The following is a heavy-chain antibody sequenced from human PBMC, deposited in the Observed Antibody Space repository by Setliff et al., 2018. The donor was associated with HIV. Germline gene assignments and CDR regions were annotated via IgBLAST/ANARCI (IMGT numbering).Heavy chain of an antibody. Sequence: GGSLRLSCVASGLKFDDFGMSWVRQVPGKGLEWVSGVHWNGGRVGYADSVKGRFTVSRDNAKNSVYLQMNSLRAEDTAVYYCAKGQDGLRYNWFDPWGHGTLVTVSS. CDR2: VHWNGGRV. V-gene: IGHV3-20*04. CDR3: AKGQDGLRYNWFDP. J-gene: IGHJ5*02. CDR1: GLKFDDFG.